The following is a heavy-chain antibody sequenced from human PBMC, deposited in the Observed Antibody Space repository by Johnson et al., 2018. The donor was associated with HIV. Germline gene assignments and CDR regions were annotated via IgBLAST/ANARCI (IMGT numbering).Heavy chain of an antibody. CDR1: GFTFSSYG. V-gene: IGHV3-30*02. Sequence: QLVESGGGVVQPGGSLRLSCAASGFTFSSYGMHWVRQAPGKGLEWVAFIRYDGSNKYYADSVKGRFTISRDNSKNTLYLQMNSLRAEDTAVYYCAKGRWEATTYDDAFDIWGQGTMVTVSS. CDR3: AKGRWEATTYDDAFDI. D-gene: IGHD1-26*01. CDR2: IRYDGSNK. J-gene: IGHJ3*02.